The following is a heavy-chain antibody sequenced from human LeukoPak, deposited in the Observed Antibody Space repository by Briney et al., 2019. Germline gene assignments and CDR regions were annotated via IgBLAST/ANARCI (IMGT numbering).Heavy chain of an antibody. V-gene: IGHV1-18*01. CDR1: GYTFSNYG. CDR3: ARESNWNRDY. J-gene: IGHJ4*02. D-gene: IGHD1-20*01. Sequence: EASVKVSCKASGYTFSNYGISWVRQAPGQGLEWMGWISAYNGNTNYAQKFQGRVTMITDTFTSTAYMELRSLRSDDTAVYYCARESNWNRDYWGQGTLVTVSS. CDR2: ISAYNGNT.